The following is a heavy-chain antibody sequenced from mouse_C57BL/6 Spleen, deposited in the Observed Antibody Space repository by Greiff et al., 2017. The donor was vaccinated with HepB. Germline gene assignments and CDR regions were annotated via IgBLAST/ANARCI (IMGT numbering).Heavy chain of an antibody. CDR3: ARSIYYDYDVEAWFAY. CDR1: GFSLSTSGMG. D-gene: IGHD2-4*01. J-gene: IGHJ3*01. Sequence: QVTLKVSGPGILQSSQTLSLTCSFSGFSLSTSGMGVSWIRQPSGKGLEWLAHIYWDDDKRYNPSLKSRLTISKDTSRNQVFLKITSVDTADTATYYCARSIYYDYDVEAWFAYWGQGTLVTVSA. CDR2: IYWDDDK. V-gene: IGHV8-12*01.